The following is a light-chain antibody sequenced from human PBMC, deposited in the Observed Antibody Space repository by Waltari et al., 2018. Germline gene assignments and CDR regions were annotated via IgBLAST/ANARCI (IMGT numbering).Light chain of an antibody. Sequence: QSVLTQPPSASGTPGQRVTISCSGSSSNIGQNGVSWYQQFPGTAPKLLIHTNDQRPSGVPARCSGSKSGTSASLAISGLRSDDEAHYYCAAWDDSRAGRVFGGGTKVTVL. CDR2: TND. J-gene: IGLJ3*02. V-gene: IGLV1-44*01. CDR1: SSNIGQNG. CDR3: AAWDDSRAGRV.